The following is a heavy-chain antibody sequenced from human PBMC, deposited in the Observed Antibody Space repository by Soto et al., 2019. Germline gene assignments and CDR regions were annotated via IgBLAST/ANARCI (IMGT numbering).Heavy chain of an antibody. J-gene: IGHJ4*02. V-gene: IGHV2-26*01. D-gene: IGHD3-9*01. Sequence: QVTLKESGPVLVKPTETLTLTCTVSGFSLSNARMGVSWIRQPPGKALEWLAHIFSNDEKSYSTSLKSRLTISKDTSKSQVVLTMTNMDPVDTATYYCARTPSDILTGFVDYWGQGTLVTVSS. CDR1: GFSLSNARMG. CDR3: ARTPSDILTGFVDY. CDR2: IFSNDEK.